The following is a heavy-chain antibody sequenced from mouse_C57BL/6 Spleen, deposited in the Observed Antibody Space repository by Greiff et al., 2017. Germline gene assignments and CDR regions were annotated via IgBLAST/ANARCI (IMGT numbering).Heavy chain of an antibody. CDR1: GYSFTGYY. CDR2: INPSTGGT. CDR3: ARREFYYGSWYFDV. Sequence: EVQLVESGPELVKPGASVKISCKASGYSFTGYYMNWVKQSPDKSLEWIGEINPSTGGTTYNQKFKAKATLTVDQSSSTAYMQLKSLTSEDSAVYYCARREFYYGSWYFDVWGTGTTVTVSS. D-gene: IGHD1-1*01. J-gene: IGHJ1*03. V-gene: IGHV1-42*01.